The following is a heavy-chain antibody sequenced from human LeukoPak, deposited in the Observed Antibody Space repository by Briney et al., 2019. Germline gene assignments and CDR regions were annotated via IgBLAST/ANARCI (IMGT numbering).Heavy chain of an antibody. CDR2: ISYDGSNK. CDR1: GFTFSSYA. V-gene: IGHV3-30-3*01. CDR3: ARGSLDEGWFDP. D-gene: IGHD6-13*01. J-gene: IGHJ5*02. Sequence: PGRSLRLSCAASGFTFSSYAMHWVRQAPGKGLEWVAVISYDGSNKYYADSVKGRFTISRDNSKNTLYLQMNSLRAEDTAVYYCARGSLDEGWFDPWGQGTLVTVSS.